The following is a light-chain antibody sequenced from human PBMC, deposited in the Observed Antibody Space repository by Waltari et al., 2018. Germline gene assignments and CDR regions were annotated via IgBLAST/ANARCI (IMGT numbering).Light chain of an antibody. CDR2: GAS. J-gene: IGKJ2*03. CDR3: QQYGSLPYS. CDR1: QSVSSSY. V-gene: IGKV3-20*01. Sequence: EIVLTQSPGTLSSSPGERATLSCSASQSVSSSYLAWYQQKPGQAPRLLIYGASSRATGIPDRFSGSGSGTDFTLTISRLEPEDFAVYYCQQYGSLPYSFGQGTKLEIK.